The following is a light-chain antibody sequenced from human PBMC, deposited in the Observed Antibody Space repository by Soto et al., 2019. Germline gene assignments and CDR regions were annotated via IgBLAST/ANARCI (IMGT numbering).Light chain of an antibody. CDR1: HSVSSSY. J-gene: IGKJ5*01. Sequence: EIVLTQSPGTLSLSPGERATLSCRASHSVSSSYLAWYQQNPGQAPRLLIYGASSRATGIPDRFSGSGSGTYFTLTISRLEPEDFAVYYCQQYGSSPPITFGQGTRLEIK. V-gene: IGKV3-20*01. CDR3: QQYGSSPPIT. CDR2: GAS.